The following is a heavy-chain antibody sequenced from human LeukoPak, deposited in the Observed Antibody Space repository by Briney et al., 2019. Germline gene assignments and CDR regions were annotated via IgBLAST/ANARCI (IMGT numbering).Heavy chain of an antibody. CDR1: GGTFSSYA. CDR2: IIPIFGTA. CDR3: ARGTYTAFGLPFDC. J-gene: IGHJ5*01. V-gene: IGHV1-69*13. Sequence: GASVKVSCKASGGTFSSYAISWVRQAPGQGLEWMGGIIPIFGTANYAQKFQGRVTITADESTSTAYMELSSLRSEDTAVYYCARGTYTAFGLPFDCWGQGTLVTVSS. D-gene: IGHD3-3*01.